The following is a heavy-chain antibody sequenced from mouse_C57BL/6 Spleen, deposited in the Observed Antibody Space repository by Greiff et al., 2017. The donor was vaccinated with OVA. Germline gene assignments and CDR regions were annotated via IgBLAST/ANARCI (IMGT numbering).Heavy chain of an antibody. CDR1: GYAFSSYW. D-gene: IGHD1-1*01. CDR3: ARVDYGSSYGAY. V-gene: IGHV1-80*01. CDR2: IYPGDGDT. J-gene: IGHJ3*01. Sequence: VQLVESGAELVKPGASVKISCKASGYAFSSYWMNWVKQRPGKGLEWIGQIYPGDGDTNYNGKFKGKATLTADKSSSTAYMQLSSLTSEDSAVYFCARVDYGSSYGAYWGQGTLVTVSA.